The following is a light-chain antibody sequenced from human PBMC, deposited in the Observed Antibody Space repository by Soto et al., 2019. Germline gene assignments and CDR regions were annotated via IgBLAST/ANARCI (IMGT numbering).Light chain of an antibody. J-gene: IGKJ1*01. CDR2: WAS. Sequence: DIVMTQSPDSLAVSLGERATINCKSSQSVLYSSNNKHYLAWYQQKPGQPPKLLIYWASTRESGVPDRFSGSGSGTDFTLTISSLQAEDVAVYYCQQYYSTFQRTFGQGTKVEIK. CDR3: QQYYSTFQRT. CDR1: QSVLYSSNNKHY. V-gene: IGKV4-1*01.